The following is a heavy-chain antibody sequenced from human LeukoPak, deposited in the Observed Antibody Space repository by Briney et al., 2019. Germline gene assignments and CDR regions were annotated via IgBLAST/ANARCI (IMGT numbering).Heavy chain of an antibody. CDR1: GFTMSCYD. CDR3: AELLRFGELLATDY. V-gene: IGHV3-30*02. Sequence: GGSLRLSCAASGFTMSCYDMHWVRQAAGKGLEWVAFIQYDENNKYYADSVKGRFTISRDTSKNTLYLQMNSLRAEDTAVYYCAELLRFGELLATDYWGQGTLVTVSS. D-gene: IGHD3-10*01. J-gene: IGHJ4*02. CDR2: IQYDENNK.